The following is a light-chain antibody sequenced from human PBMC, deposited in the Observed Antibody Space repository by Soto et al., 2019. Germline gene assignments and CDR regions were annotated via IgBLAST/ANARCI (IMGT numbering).Light chain of an antibody. CDR1: QSISIW. V-gene: IGKV1-5*03. J-gene: IGKJ1*01. CDR3: QQYSTYTPRT. CDR2: KAS. Sequence: DIHMTQSPSTLSASVGDRVTITCRSSQSISIWLAWYQQKPGKAPKILIYKASSLESGVPSRFSGSGSGTEFTLTISSLQPDDSATYYCQQYSTYTPRTFGQGTKVDIK.